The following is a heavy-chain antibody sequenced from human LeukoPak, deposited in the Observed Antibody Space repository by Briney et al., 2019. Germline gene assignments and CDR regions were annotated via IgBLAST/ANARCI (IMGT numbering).Heavy chain of an antibody. J-gene: IGHJ6*04. CDR1: GFTFSSYW. D-gene: IGHD3-10*02. CDR2: IKQDGSEK. CDR3: AELGITMIGGV. V-gene: IGHV3-7*01. Sequence: GGSLRLSCAASGFTFSSYWMSWVRQAPGKGVEWVANIKQDGSEKYYVDSVKGRFTISRDNAKNSLYLQMNSLRAEDTAVYYCAELGITMIGGVWGKGTTVTISS.